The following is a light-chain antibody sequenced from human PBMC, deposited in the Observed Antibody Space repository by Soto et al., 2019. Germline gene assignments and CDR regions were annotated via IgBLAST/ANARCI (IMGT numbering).Light chain of an antibody. CDR1: QRVSSSY. CDR2: GAS. J-gene: IGKJ4*01. CDR3: QQYVSTPLT. V-gene: IGKV3-20*01. Sequence: EIVLTQSPGTLSLSPGERATLSCRASQRVSSSYLAWYQQKPGQAPRLLIYGASSRATGIPDRFSGSGSGTDFTLTISRLEPEDLAVYYCQQYVSTPLTFGGGTKVEIK.